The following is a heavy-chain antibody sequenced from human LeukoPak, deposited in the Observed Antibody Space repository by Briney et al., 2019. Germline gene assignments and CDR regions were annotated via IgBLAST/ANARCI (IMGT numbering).Heavy chain of an antibody. CDR3: ARVGMGSSWYSGSMDV. V-gene: IGHV3-7*01. CDR1: GFTFSSYW. Sequence: GGSLRLSCAASGFTFSSYWMSWVRQAPGEGLEWVANIKQDGSEKYYVDSVKGRFTISRDNAKNSLYLQMNSLRAEDTAVYYCARVGMGSSWYSGSMDVWGQGTTVTVSS. CDR2: IKQDGSEK. J-gene: IGHJ6*02. D-gene: IGHD6-13*01.